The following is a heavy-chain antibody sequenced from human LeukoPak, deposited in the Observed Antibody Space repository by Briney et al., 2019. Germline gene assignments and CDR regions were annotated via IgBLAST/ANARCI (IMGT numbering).Heavy chain of an antibody. Sequence: SETLPLTCTVSGGSISSSSYFWGWIRQPPGKGLEWIGSIYYSGSTYYNPSLKSRVTISVDTSKNQFSLKLSPVTAADTAVYYCARDYDTYYYYMDVWGKGTTVTISS. D-gene: IGHD3-9*01. CDR1: GGSISSSSYF. CDR3: ARDYDTYYYYMDV. CDR2: IYYSGST. J-gene: IGHJ6*03. V-gene: IGHV4-39*02.